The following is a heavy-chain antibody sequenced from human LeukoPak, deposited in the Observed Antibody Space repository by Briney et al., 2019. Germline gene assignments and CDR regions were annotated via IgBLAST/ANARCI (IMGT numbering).Heavy chain of an antibody. V-gene: IGHV1-2*06. CDR1: GYTFIDYY. Sequence: ASVKVSCKASGYTFIDYYFNWVRQAPGQGPEWMGRINVKSGATDYAQKFQGRVTVTRDTSISTAYMELRSLRSDDTAVYYCARVGRESSTGWLDYWGQGTLVTVSS. CDR3: ARVGRESSTGWLDY. J-gene: IGHJ4*02. CDR2: INVKSGAT. D-gene: IGHD6-19*01.